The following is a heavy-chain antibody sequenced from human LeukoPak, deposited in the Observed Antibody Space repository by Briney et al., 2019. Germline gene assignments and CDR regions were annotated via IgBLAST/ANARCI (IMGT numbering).Heavy chain of an antibody. CDR2: VYYTGST. CDR3: ARDGGYSYANWFDP. J-gene: IGHJ5*02. Sequence: SETLSLTCTVSGGSISSYYWTWIRQAPGKGLEWIGNVYYTGSTSYNPSLKSRVTISVDASKNHFSLRLTSVTAADTAVYYCARDGGYSYANWFDPWGQGTLVTVSS. CDR1: GGSISSYY. V-gene: IGHV4-59*01. D-gene: IGHD5-18*01.